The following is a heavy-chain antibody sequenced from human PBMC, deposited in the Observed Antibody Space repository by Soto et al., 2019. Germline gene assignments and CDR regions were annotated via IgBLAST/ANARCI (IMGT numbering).Heavy chain of an antibody. Sequence: VKVSCKASGGTFSSYAISWVRQAPGQGLEWMGGIIPIFGTANYAQKFQGRVTITADESTSTAYMELSSLRSEDTAVYYCARSYDFWSGYYPPFDYWGQGTLVTVSS. CDR3: ARSYDFWSGYYPPFDY. D-gene: IGHD3-3*01. V-gene: IGHV1-69*01. CDR1: GGTFSSYA. CDR2: IIPIFGTA. J-gene: IGHJ4*02.